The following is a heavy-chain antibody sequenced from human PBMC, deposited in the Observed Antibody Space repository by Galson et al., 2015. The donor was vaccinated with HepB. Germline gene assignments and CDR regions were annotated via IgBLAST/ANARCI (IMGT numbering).Heavy chain of an antibody. CDR1: GFTFSSYS. D-gene: IGHD6-19*01. Sequence: SLRLSCAASGFTFSSYSMTWVRQAPGEGLEWVSATTTGGNTYYADSVKGRFTISRDNSKNTMYLQMNSLRVEDTAVYYCAIYTSSGWSGGYYFDNWGQGTLVTVSS. CDR2: TTTGGNT. CDR3: AIYTSSGWSGGYYFDN. V-gene: IGHV3-23*01. J-gene: IGHJ4*02.